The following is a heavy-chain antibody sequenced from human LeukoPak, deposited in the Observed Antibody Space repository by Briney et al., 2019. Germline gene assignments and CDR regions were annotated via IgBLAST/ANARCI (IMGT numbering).Heavy chain of an antibody. J-gene: IGHJ5*02. CDR2: IYYSGST. CDR1: GGSISSYY. CDR3: ARDLGYCSGGSCYSGYNNWFDP. D-gene: IGHD2-15*01. Sequence: SETLSLTCTVSGGSISSYYWSWIRQPPGKGLEWIGYIYYSGSTNYNPSLKSRVTISVDTSKNQFSLKLSSVTAADTAVYYCARDLGYCSGGSCYSGYNNWFDPWGQGTLFTVSS. V-gene: IGHV4-59*01.